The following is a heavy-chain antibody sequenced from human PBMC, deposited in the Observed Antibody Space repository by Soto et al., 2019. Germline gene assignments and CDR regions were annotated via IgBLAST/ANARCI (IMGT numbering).Heavy chain of an antibody. D-gene: IGHD6-13*01. J-gene: IGHJ6*02. Sequence: GGSLRLSCAASGFPFSDYAMHWVRHAAGKGLEWVAQIWFDGNNKYYTDSVKGRFTISRDNLKNTVYLQMDSLRADDTAVYYCARDGQQLAPYAMDVWGQGTTVTVSS. CDR1: GFPFSDYA. V-gene: IGHV3-33*08. CDR2: IWFDGNNK. CDR3: ARDGQQLAPYAMDV.